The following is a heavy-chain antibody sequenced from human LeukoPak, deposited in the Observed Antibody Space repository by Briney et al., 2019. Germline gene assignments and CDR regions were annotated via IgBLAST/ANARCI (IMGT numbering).Heavy chain of an antibody. Sequence: ASVKDSCKVSGYTLTESSMHWVRQAPGKGLEWMGGFDPEDGETIYAQKFQGRVTMTEDTSTDTAYMELGSLRSEDTAVYYCATASYYYDSSGYFDYWGQGTLVTVSS. CDR1: GYTLTESS. CDR2: FDPEDGET. V-gene: IGHV1-24*01. D-gene: IGHD3-22*01. CDR3: ATASYYYDSSGYFDY. J-gene: IGHJ4*02.